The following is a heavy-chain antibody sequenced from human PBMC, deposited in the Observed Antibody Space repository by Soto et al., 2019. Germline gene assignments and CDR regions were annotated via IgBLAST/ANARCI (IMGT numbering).Heavy chain of an antibody. CDR3: ARDSYRAPSGYYDY. Sequence: LRLSCAASGFTFSSYSMGWVRQAPGKGLEWVSSISSSSSYRYYADSVKGRFTISRDNAKNSLYLQMNSLRAEDTAVYYCARDSYRAPSGYYDYWGQGTLVTVSS. CDR2: ISSSSSYR. V-gene: IGHV3-21*01. J-gene: IGHJ4*02. D-gene: IGHD3-22*01. CDR1: GFTFSSYS.